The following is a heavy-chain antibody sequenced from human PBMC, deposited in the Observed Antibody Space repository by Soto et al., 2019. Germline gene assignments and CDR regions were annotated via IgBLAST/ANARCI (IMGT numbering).Heavy chain of an antibody. V-gene: IGHV4-4*07. J-gene: IGHJ6*02. CDR3: AREDYYDTGYYVV. CDR1: GRSMSGYY. D-gene: IGHD3-9*01. Sequence: QVQLQESGPGVVKASETLSLTCTVSGRSMSGYYWSWIRQLAGERLVWIGRIYTSGTTDFNPALKGRVTMSVDTSKNHVSLELTSVTAADTALYYCAREDYYDTGYYVVWGQGTKVTVSS. CDR2: IYTSGTT.